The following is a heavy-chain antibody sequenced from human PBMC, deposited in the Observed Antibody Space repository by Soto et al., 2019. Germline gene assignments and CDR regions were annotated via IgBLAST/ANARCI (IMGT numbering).Heavy chain of an antibody. Sequence: AASVKVSCKASGYTFTSYGISWVRQAPGQGLEWMGWISAYNGNTNYAQKLQGRVTMTTDTSTSTAYMELRSLRSDDTAVYYCARERLAVVNIWFDPWGQGTLVTVSS. CDR1: GYTFTSYG. J-gene: IGHJ5*02. D-gene: IGHD3-22*01. CDR3: ARERLAVVNIWFDP. CDR2: ISAYNGNT. V-gene: IGHV1-18*01.